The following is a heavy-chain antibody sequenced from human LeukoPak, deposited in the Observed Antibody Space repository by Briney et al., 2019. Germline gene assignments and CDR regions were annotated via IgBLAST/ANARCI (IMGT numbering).Heavy chain of an antibody. J-gene: IGHJ4*02. D-gene: IGHD6-6*01. CDR2: INHSGST. CDR3: ARGLGHSSSEDFDY. V-gene: IGHV4-34*01. CDR1: GGSFSGCY. Sequence: PSETLSLTCAVYGGSFSGCYWSWIRQPPGKGLEWIGEINHSGSTNYNPSLKSRVTISVDTSKNQFSLKLSSVTAADTAVYYCARGLGHSSSEDFDYWGQGTLVTVSS.